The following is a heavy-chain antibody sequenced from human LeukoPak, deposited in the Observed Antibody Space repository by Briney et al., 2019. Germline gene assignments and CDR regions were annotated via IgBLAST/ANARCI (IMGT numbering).Heavy chain of an antibody. CDR1: GGSISSGGYY. J-gene: IGHJ6*02. Sequence: SETLSLNCTVSGGSISSGGYYWSWIRQHPGKGLEWIGYIYYSGSTYYNPSLKSRVTISVDTSKNQFSLKLSSVTAADTAVYYCARDTAMAPQAYYYYYGMDVWGQGTTVTVSS. CDR2: IYYSGST. V-gene: IGHV4-31*03. D-gene: IGHD5-18*01. CDR3: ARDTAMAPQAYYYYYGMDV.